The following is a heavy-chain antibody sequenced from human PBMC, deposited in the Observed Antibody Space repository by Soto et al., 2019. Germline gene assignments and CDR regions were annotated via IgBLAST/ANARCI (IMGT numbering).Heavy chain of an antibody. J-gene: IGHJ5*02. CDR2: IATYNSNK. CDR1: GDTFTNFG. CDR3: ARVLRGVVNWFDP. Sequence: HLVQSGPEVKQPGASVTVSCKTSGDTFTNFGLSWVRQAPGQGLEWLGWIATYNSNKNYAQKFQGRLTPTTATSTSTAYMELKSLGYDDTAVYYFARVLRGVVNWFDPWGQGTLVSVSS. V-gene: IGHV1-18*01. D-gene: IGHD3-10*01.